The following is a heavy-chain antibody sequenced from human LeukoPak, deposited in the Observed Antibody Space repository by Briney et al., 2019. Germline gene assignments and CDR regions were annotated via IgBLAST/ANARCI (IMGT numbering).Heavy chain of an antibody. J-gene: IGHJ3*02. CDR2: VYYTGST. Sequence: SETLSLTCTVSGGSISSGDYYWSWIRQPPGKGLEWIGNVYYTGSTFYNPSLESRVTISVDTSKNQFSLKLSSMTAADTAVYFCARHSGPVIPDGLDIWGQGTMVTVSS. CDR3: ARHSGPVIPDGLDI. V-gene: IGHV4-39*01. CDR1: GGSISSGDYY. D-gene: IGHD4-11*01.